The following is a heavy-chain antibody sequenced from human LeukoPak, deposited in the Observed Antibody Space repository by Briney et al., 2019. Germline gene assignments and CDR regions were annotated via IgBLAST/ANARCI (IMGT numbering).Heavy chain of an antibody. J-gene: IGHJ4*02. D-gene: IGHD4-17*01. Sequence: ASVKVSCKASGYTFTTYGYSWVRQAPGQGLEWMGWISSYNGGADYAQKLQGRVTMTTDTSTSTTYMELRSLRSDDTAVYYCARQKKQTTAIDYWGQGTLVTVSS. CDR1: GYTFTTYG. V-gene: IGHV1-18*01. CDR3: ARQKKQTTAIDY. CDR2: ISSYNGGA.